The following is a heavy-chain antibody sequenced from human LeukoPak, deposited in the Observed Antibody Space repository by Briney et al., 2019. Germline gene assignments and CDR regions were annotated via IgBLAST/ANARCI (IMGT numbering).Heavy chain of an antibody. D-gene: IGHD1-1*01. Sequence: GGSLRLSCVVSGITFHYYALSWVRQAPGKGLEWVSYISSSSTYIYYADSVKGRFTIPRDNAKNSLFLQMNSLRAEDTAVYYCASVTKTALENWFDPWGQGTLVTVSS. CDR3: ASVTKTALENWFDP. CDR2: ISSSSTYI. V-gene: IGHV3-21*01. J-gene: IGHJ5*02. CDR1: GITFHYYA.